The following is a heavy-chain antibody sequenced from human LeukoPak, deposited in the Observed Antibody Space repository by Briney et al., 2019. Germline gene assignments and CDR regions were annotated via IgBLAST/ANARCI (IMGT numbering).Heavy chain of an antibody. V-gene: IGHV3-66*01. Sequence: PGGSLRLSCAASGFTVSSNYMSWVRQAPGQGLEWVSVIYSGGSTYYADSVKGRFTISRDNSKDTLYLQMNSLRAEDTAVYYCARDVSGYFDYWGQGTLVTVSS. CDR1: GFTVSSNY. J-gene: IGHJ4*02. CDR2: IYSGGST. CDR3: ARDVSGYFDY. D-gene: IGHD3-22*01.